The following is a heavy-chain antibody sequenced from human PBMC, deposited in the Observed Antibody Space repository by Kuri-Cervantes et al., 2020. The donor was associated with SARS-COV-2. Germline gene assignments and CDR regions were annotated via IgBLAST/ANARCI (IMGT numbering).Heavy chain of an antibody. CDR2: IYSGGSST. J-gene: IGHJ5*02. Sequence: GESLKISCAVSGFTFSSYAMSWVRQAPGKGLEWVSVIYSGGSSTYYADSVKGRFTISRDNSKNTLYLQMNSLRAEDTAVYYCAKDSGSGFWSGYWSWGKLSGKHWFDPWGQGTLVTVSS. D-gene: IGHD3-3*01. CDR1: GFTFSSYA. V-gene: IGHV3-23*03. CDR3: AKDSGSGFWSGYWSWGKLSGKHWFDP.